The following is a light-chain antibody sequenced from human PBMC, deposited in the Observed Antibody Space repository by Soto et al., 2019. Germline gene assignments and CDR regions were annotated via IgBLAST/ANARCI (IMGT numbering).Light chain of an antibody. CDR3: AVWDGRLSGGV. J-gene: IGLJ3*02. CDR2: RNN. V-gene: IGLV1-47*01. Sequence: QSVLTQPPSASGTPGQRVTISSSGSSSNIGKNYVYWYQQLPGTAPKLLINRNNQRPSGVPDRFSGSKSGTSASLAISGLRSDDEADYYCAVWDGRLSGGVFGGGTKLTVL. CDR1: SSNIGKNY.